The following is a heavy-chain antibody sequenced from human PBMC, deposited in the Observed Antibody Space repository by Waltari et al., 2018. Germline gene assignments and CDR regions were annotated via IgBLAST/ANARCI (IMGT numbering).Heavy chain of an antibody. CDR2: AYGSGST. Sequence: QVQLQESGPGLVKPSETLSLTCSVSGDSIRGSYWTWLRQPDGKGLEWIGRAYGSGSTDYNPSLQSRVTMSVDTSKNQFSLKLTSVTAADTAVYYCARDYFDSSGYYYYWGQGTLVTVSS. V-gene: IGHV4-4*07. J-gene: IGHJ4*02. CDR1: GDSIRGSY. CDR3: ARDYFDSSGYYYY. D-gene: IGHD3-22*01.